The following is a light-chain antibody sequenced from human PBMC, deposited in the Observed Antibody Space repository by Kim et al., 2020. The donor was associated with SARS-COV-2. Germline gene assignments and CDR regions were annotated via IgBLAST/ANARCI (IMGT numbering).Light chain of an antibody. J-gene: IGKJ1*01. Sequence: SPGESATLSCWARQSVSSCYLAWYQQKPGQAPRLLIYGASSRATGIPDRFSGSGSGTDFTLTISRLEPEDFAVYYCQQYGSSPWTFGQGTKVDIK. CDR2: GAS. CDR3: QQYGSSPWT. V-gene: IGKV3-20*01. CDR1: QSVSSCY.